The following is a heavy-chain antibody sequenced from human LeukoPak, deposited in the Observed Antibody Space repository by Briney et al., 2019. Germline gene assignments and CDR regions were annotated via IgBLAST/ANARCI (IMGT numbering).Heavy chain of an antibody. J-gene: IGHJ4*02. D-gene: IGHD3-10*01. CDR2: IYTSGST. CDR3: ARDTWFGEIDY. Sequence: SETLSLTCAVYGGSFSGYYWSWIRQPPGKGLEWIGRIYTSGSTNYNPSLKSRVTISVDTTKTQFSLKLSSVTAADTAVYYCARDTWFGEIDYWGQGTLVTVSS. CDR1: GGSFSGYY. V-gene: IGHV4-4*08.